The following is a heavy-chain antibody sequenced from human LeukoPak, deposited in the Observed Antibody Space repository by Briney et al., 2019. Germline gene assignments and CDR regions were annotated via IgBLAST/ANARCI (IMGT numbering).Heavy chain of an antibody. Sequence: PSETLSLTRTVSGGSISSSSYYWGWIRQPPGKGLEWIGSIYYSGSTYYNPSLKSRVTISVDTSKNQFSLKLSSVTAADTAVYYCARDHYPPYYFDYWGQGTLVTVSS. CDR3: ARDHYPPYYFDY. J-gene: IGHJ4*02. D-gene: IGHD1-26*01. V-gene: IGHV4-39*07. CDR2: IYYSGST. CDR1: GGSISSSSYY.